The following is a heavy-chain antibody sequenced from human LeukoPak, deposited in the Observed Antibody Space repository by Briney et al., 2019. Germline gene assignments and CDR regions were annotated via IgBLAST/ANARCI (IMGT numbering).Heavy chain of an antibody. CDR3: ARRFREGSCSGGTCYSLGY. J-gene: IGHJ4*02. Sequence: GGSLRLSCAASGFTFSSYGMHWVRQAPGKGLEWVAAVWYDGSNKHYADSVKGRFTISRDNAKNSLDLQMNSLRAEDTALYYCARRFREGSCSGGTCYSLGYWGQGTLVTVSS. V-gene: IGHV3-33*01. CDR1: GFTFSSYG. CDR2: VWYDGSNK. D-gene: IGHD2-15*01.